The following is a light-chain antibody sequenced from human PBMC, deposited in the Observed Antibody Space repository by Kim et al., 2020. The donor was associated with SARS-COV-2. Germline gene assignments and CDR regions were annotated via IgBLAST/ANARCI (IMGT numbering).Light chain of an antibody. CDR1: QDISNY. J-gene: IGKJ1*01. V-gene: IGKV1-27*01. Sequence: IQMTQSPSSLSASVGDEVTITCRASQDISNYLAWYQQKPGKAPKLLMYATSTLQSGVTSRFRGSRSGTDFTLIITRLQPEDVATYFCQKYDSAPWTFGQGTKVEI. CDR2: ATS. CDR3: QKYDSAPWT.